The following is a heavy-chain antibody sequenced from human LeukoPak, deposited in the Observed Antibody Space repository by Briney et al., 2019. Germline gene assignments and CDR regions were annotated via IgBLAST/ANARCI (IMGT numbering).Heavy chain of an antibody. V-gene: IGHV3-53*01. CDR3: ARSTSYHFDS. CDR2: IYAGGAA. Sequence: PGGSLRLSCAASGFTVSTNYLSRVRQAPGKGLEWVSVIYAGGAAYYADYVKGRFTISRDTSNNTLILQMHSLGVEDTAVYYCARSTSYHFDSWGQGTLVTVSS. D-gene: IGHD2-2*01. J-gene: IGHJ4*02. CDR1: GFTVSTNY.